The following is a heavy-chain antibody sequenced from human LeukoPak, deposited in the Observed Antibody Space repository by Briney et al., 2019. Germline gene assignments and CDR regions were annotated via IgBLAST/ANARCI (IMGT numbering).Heavy chain of an antibody. J-gene: IGHJ6*02. CDR3: ARIPYYYYGMDV. V-gene: IGHV4-34*01. CDR1: GFTFSDYY. Sequence: GSLRLSCAASGFTFSDYYMSWIRQPPGKGLEWIGEINHSGSTNYNPSLKSRVTISVDTSKNQFSLKLSSVTAADTAVYYCARIPYYYYGMDVWGQGTTVTVSS. CDR2: INHSGST.